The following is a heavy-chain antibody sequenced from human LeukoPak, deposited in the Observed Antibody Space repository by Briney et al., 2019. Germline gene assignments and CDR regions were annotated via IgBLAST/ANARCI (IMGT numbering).Heavy chain of an antibody. CDR1: GGSFSGYS. V-gene: IGHV4-34*01. CDR2: INYDGDT. J-gene: IGHJ4*02. D-gene: IGHD5-18*01. Sequence: PSETLSLTCAVYGGSFSGYSWSWIRQPPGKGLQWIGEINYDGDTNYNPSLKSQRLTISIDRSLNQFSLKLTSVTAADTAMYFCARDRVDTYGQPFDSWGQGTQVTVSS. CDR3: ARDRVDTYGQPFDS.